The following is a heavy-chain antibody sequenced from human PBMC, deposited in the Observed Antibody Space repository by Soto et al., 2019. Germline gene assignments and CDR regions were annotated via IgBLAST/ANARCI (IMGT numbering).Heavy chain of an antibody. CDR2: IDVRTRST. CDR1: GFSFSDYA. J-gene: IGHJ4*02. Sequence: PGGSLRLSCAASGFSFSDYAMSWVRQAPGKGLEWVSGIDVRTRSTNYADPVRGRFTISRDDSKNTLYLQMNSLRADDTATYFCEKVTRGGGTFWKDWGQGTLVTVS. D-gene: IGHD3-3*01. V-gene: IGHV3-23*01. CDR3: EKVTRGGGTFWKD.